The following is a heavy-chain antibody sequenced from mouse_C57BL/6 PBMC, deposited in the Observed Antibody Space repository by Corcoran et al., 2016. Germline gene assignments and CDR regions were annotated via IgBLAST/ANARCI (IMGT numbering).Heavy chain of an antibody. J-gene: IGHJ4*01. CDR2: INTYSGVP. Sequence: QIQLVQSGPELKKPGETVKISCKASGYTFTTYGMSWVKQAPGKGLKWMGWINTYSGVPTYADDFKGRFAFSLETSASTAYLQINSLKNEDTATYFCARVYDGYYRAMDYWGQGTSVTVSS. V-gene: IGHV9-3*01. CDR1: GYTFTTYG. D-gene: IGHD2-3*01. CDR3: ARVYDGYYRAMDY.